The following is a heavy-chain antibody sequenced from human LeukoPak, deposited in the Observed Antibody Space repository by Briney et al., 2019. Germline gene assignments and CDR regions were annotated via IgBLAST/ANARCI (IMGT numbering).Heavy chain of an antibody. CDR1: GFTFSSSE. CDR2: ISDSGNTI. CDR3: ARDPIFNRGNYYSDY. V-gene: IGHV3-48*03. D-gene: IGHD3-3*02. J-gene: IGHJ4*02. Sequence: GGSLRLSCAASGFTFSSSEMNWVRQAPGKGLEWVSYISDSGNTIYYTDSVKGRFTISRDNAKNSLYLQMNRLRAEDTAVYYCARDPIFNRGNYYSDYWGQGILVTVSS.